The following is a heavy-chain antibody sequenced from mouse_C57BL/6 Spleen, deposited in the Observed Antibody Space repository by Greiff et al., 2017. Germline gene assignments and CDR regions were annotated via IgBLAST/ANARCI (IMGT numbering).Heavy chain of an antibody. CDR1: GFTFSSYA. D-gene: IGHD2-1*01. J-gene: IGHJ3*01. V-gene: IGHV5-4*01. CDR3: ARIYYGAY. CDR2: ISDGGSYT. Sequence: EVQLVESGGGLVKPGGSLKLSCAASGFTFSSYAMSWVRQTPEKRLEWVATISDGGSYTYYPDNVKGRFPISRDNAKNNLYLQMSHLKSEDTAMYYCARIYYGAYWGQGTLVTVSA.